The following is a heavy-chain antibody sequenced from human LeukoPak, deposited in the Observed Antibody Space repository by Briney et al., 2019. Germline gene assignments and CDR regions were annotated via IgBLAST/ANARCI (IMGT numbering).Heavy chain of an antibody. D-gene: IGHD2-2*01. CDR2: VYYSGTT. CDR3: ARGHLISQAAISDFDY. CDR1: GASISSYY. V-gene: IGHV4-59*12. Sequence: SETLSLTCTVSGASISSYYWNWIRQPPGKGLEWIGYVYYSGTTNYNPSLKSRVTISVDTSKNQFSLKLSSVTAADTAVYYCARGHLISQAAISDFDYWGQGTLVTVSS. J-gene: IGHJ4*02.